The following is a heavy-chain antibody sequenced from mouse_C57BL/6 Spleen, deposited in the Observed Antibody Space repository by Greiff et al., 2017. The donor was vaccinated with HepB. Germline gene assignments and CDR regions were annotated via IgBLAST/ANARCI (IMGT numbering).Heavy chain of an antibody. Sequence: QVHVQQSGPELVKPGASVKISCKASGYAFSSSWMNWVKQRPGKGLEWIGRIYPGDGDTNYNGKFKGKATLTADISSSTAYMQLSSLTYEDSAVYFCARVGDGNYEGAMDYWGQGTSVTVAS. D-gene: IGHD2-1*01. V-gene: IGHV1-82*01. CDR2: IYPGDGDT. CDR3: ARVGDGNYEGAMDY. CDR1: GYAFSSSW. J-gene: IGHJ4*01.